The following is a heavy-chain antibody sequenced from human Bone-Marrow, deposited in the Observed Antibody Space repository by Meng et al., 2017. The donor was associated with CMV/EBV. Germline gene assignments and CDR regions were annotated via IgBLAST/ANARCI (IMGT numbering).Heavy chain of an antibody. Sequence: GGSLRLSCAASGFTFSSYAMHWVRQAPGKGLEWVAVISYDGSNKYYADSVKGRFTISRDNSKNTLYLQMNSLRAEDTAVYYCARDRRDYFDYWGQGTLVTASS. CDR3: ARDRRDYFDY. CDR1: GFTFSSYA. V-gene: IGHV3-30*04. J-gene: IGHJ4*02. CDR2: ISYDGSNK.